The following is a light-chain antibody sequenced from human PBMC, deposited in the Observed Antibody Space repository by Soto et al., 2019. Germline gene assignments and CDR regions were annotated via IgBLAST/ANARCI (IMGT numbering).Light chain of an antibody. Sequence: DIQMTQSPSTLSGSVGDRVTITCRASQTISSWLAWYQQKPGKAPTLLIYKASTLKSGVPSRFSGSGSGTAFTLTISSLQPDDFATYYCQHYNSYSEAFGQGTKVELK. J-gene: IGKJ1*01. CDR3: QHYNSYSEA. CDR1: QTISSW. V-gene: IGKV1-5*03. CDR2: KAS.